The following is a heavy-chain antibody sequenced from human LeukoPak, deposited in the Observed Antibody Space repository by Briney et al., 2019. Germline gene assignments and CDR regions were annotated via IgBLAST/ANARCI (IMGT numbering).Heavy chain of an antibody. J-gene: IGHJ4*02. CDR1: GGSISSYY. D-gene: IGHD6-19*01. CDR2: IYYSGST. V-gene: IGHV4-59*01. Sequence: KASETLSLTCTVSGGSISSYYWSWIRQPPGKGLEWIGYIYYSGSTNYNPSLKSRVTISVDTSKNQFSLKLSSVTAADTAVYYCARVGGDSSGWYNGVFDYWGQGTLVTASS. CDR3: ARVGGDSSGWYNGVFDY.